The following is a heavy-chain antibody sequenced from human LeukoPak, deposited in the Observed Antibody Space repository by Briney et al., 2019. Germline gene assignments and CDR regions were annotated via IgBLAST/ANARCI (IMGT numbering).Heavy chain of an antibody. CDR3: ARVQVVPAANYYMDV. J-gene: IGHJ6*03. CDR2: LSAYNGNT. CDR1: GSTFTSYG. Sequence: ASVKVSCKASGSTFTSYGISWVRQAPGQGLEWMGWLSAYNGNTNYAQKVQGRVTMTTDTSTSTAYMELRSLRSDDTAAYYCARVQVVPAANYYMDVWGKGTTVTVSS. D-gene: IGHD2-2*01. V-gene: IGHV1-18*01.